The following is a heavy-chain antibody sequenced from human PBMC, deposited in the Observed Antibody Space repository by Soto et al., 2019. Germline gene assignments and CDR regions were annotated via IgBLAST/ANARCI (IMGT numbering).Heavy chain of an antibody. CDR3: AHRVLRTVFGLVTTTAIYFDF. J-gene: IGHJ4*02. CDR2: IYWDDDK. Sequence: QITLNESGPTVVRPTETLTLTCRFSGFSLTTSGVGVGWVRQSPGKAPEWLALIYWDDDKRYSESLKRRLTITKDTSKNQGVLTVANLDPTDTATYYCAHRVLRTVFGLVTTTAIYFDFWGQGTPVAVSS. V-gene: IGHV2-5*02. D-gene: IGHD3-3*01. CDR1: GFSLTTSGVG.